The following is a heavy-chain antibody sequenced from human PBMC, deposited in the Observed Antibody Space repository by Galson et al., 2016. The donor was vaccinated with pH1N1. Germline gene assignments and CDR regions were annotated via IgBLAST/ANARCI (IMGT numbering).Heavy chain of an antibody. CDR1: GFTFSSYG. CDR3: ARDRDGKGLDS. Sequence: SLRLSCAASGFTFSSYGMHWVRQAPGKGLQWVAVMTYDGSNAYYADPVKGRFTISRDNSKNTLYLQIYTLRPEDTAVYYCARDRDGKGLDSWGQGILVTVSS. CDR2: MTYDGSNA. J-gene: IGHJ4*02. V-gene: IGHV3-30*03.